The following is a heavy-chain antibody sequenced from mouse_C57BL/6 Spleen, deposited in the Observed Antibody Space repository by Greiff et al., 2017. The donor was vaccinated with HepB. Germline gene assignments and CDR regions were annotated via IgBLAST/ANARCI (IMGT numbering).Heavy chain of an antibody. J-gene: IGHJ2*01. CDR1: GYAFSSYW. D-gene: IGHD1-1*01. V-gene: IGHV1-80*01. CDR2: IYPGDGDT. CDR3: ARGLGSSLYYFDY. Sequence: QVQLQQSGAELVKPGASVKISCKASGYAFSSYWMNWVKQRPGKGLEWIGQIYPGDGDTNYNGKFKGKATLTADKSSSTAYMQLSSLTSEDSAVYFCARGLGSSLYYFDYWGQGTTLTVSS.